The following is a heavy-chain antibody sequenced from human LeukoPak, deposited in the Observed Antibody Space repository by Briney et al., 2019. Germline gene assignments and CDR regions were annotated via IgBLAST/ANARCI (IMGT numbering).Heavy chain of an antibody. Sequence: PGGSLRLSCAASGLTFSSHWMHWVRQAPGKGLVWVSRITNDGSSTTYADSVKGRFTISRDNSKNTLYLQMNSLRAEDTAVYYCAKKTGTNWFDPWGQGTLVTVSS. D-gene: IGHD1-7*01. V-gene: IGHV3-74*01. J-gene: IGHJ5*02. CDR1: GLTFSSHW. CDR2: ITNDGSST. CDR3: AKKTGTNWFDP.